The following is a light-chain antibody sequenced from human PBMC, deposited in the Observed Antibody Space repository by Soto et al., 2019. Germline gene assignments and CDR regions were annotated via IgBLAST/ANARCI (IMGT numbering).Light chain of an antibody. CDR1: TSNIGTNY. CDR3: AAWDDSLSGV. CDR2: NNN. J-gene: IGLJ3*02. Sequence: QSVLTQPPSASGTPGQRVTISCSGSTSNIGTNYESWYQQFPGTAPKLLIYNNNRRPSGVPERFSGSKSGTSASLAISGLRSEDEADYYCAAWDDSLSGVFGGGTKVTVL. V-gene: IGLV1-47*02.